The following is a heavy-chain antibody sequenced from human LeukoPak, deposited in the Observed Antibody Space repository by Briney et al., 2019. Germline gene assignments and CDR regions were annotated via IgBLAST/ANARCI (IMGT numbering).Heavy chain of an antibody. CDR2: IYTSGST. Sequence: PSQTLSLTCTVSGGSISSGSYYWSWIRQPAGKGLEWIGRIYTSGSTNYNPSLKSRVTISVDTSKNQFSLKLSSVTAADTAVYYCARTSIFSGSYTTNFDYWGQGTLVTVSS. D-gene: IGHD1-26*01. V-gene: IGHV4-61*02. J-gene: IGHJ4*02. CDR3: ARTSIFSGSYTTNFDY. CDR1: GGSISSGSYY.